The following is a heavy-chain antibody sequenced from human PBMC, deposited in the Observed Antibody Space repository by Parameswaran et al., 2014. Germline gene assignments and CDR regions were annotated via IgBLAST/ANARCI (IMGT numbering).Heavy chain of an antibody. CDR1: GFTFSSYW. Sequence: GESLKIFCAAAGFTFSSYWMSWVRQAPGKGLEWVANIKQDGSEKYYVDSVKGRFTISRDNAKNSLYLQMNSLRAEDTAVYYCARLPRHMVLWSLGDYWGQGTLVTVSS. CDR3: ARLPRHMVLWSLGDY. V-gene: IGHV3-7*01. CDR2: IKQDGSEK. D-gene: IGHD2/OR15-2a*01. J-gene: IGHJ4*02.